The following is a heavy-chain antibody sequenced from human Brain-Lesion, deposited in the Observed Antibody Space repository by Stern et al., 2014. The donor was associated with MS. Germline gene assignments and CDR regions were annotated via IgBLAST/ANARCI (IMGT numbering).Heavy chain of an antibody. Sequence: QVQLGQSGAEVKKPGASVKVSCKASGYIFTGYYIHWVRQAPGQGLEWMAWINPNSGGPKYAQKFQGRVTISRDTSISTAYVELSSLTSDDTAVYYCARDQRGITIFGVVTDYYYLGMDVWGQGTTVTVSS. D-gene: IGHD3-3*01. V-gene: IGHV1-2*02. CDR1: GYIFTGYY. CDR3: ARDQRGITIFGVVTDYYYLGMDV. CDR2: INPNSGGP. J-gene: IGHJ6*02.